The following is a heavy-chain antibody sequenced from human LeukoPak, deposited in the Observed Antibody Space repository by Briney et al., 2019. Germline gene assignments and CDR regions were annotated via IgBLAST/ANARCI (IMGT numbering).Heavy chain of an antibody. CDR1: GFTFSSYA. Sequence: PGGSLRLSCAASGFTFSSYAMSWVRQAPGKGLEWVSAISGSGGSTYYAGSVKGRFTISRDNSKNTLYLQMNSLRAEDTAVYYCAKGWRYYDSSGYYYGEYFQHWGQGTLVTVSS. V-gene: IGHV3-23*01. D-gene: IGHD3-22*01. CDR3: AKGWRYYDSSGYYYGEYFQH. J-gene: IGHJ1*01. CDR2: ISGSGGST.